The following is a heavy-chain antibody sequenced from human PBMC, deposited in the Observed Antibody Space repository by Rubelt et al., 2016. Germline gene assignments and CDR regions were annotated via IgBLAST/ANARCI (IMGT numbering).Heavy chain of an antibody. D-gene: IGHD1-26*01. V-gene: IGHV4-31*02. J-gene: IGHJ3*01. CDR3: VRDPRGVGAPHDAFDL. Sequence: SGSTYYNPSLKSRVTISVDTSKNQFSLKLSSVTAADTAVYYCVRDPRGVGAPHDAFDLWGQGTTVTVSS. CDR2: SGST.